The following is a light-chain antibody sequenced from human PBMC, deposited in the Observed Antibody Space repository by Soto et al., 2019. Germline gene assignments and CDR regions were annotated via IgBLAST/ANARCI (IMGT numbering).Light chain of an antibody. CDR2: GAS. V-gene: IGKV3-11*01. Sequence: VLTQSPATLSLSPGERATLSCRASENVRTFVDWYQQKPGQAPRLLIYGASNRATDIPARFSGSGSGTDFTLTISNLEPEDFAVYYCRQHSHWPPWTFGQGTKVDI. CDR3: RQHSHWPPWT. CDR1: ENVRTF. J-gene: IGKJ1*01.